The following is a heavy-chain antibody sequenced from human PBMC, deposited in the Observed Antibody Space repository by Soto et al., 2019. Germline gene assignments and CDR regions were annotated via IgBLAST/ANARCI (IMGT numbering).Heavy chain of an antibody. D-gene: IGHD5-12*01. CDR3: ARKPQCGSTVPFDY. Sequence: QVHLVESGGGVVQPGGSLRLSCAASGFTFRNYGMHWVRQPPGRGLEWVTIIASDGRTEYYADSVRGRFTVSRDNSKDTLYLQMDRLSADDTAVYYCARKPQCGSTVPFDYWGQGTLVTVSS. J-gene: IGHJ4*02. CDR2: IASDGRTE. V-gene: IGHV3-30*03. CDR1: GFTFRNYG.